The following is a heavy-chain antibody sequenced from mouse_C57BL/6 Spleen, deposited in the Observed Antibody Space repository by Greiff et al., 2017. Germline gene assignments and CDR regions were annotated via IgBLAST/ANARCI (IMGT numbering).Heavy chain of an antibody. V-gene: IGHV1-9*01. D-gene: IGHD4-1*01. Sequence: QVQLKQSGAELMKPGASVKLSCKATGYTFTGYWIEWVKQRPGHGLEWIGEIFPGSGSTNYNEKFKGKATFTADTSSNTAYMQLSSLTTEDSAIYDCERSLGRRNWYFDVWGTGTTVTVSS. CDR1: GYTFTGYW. CDR3: ERSLGRRNWYFDV. CDR2: IFPGSGST. J-gene: IGHJ1*03.